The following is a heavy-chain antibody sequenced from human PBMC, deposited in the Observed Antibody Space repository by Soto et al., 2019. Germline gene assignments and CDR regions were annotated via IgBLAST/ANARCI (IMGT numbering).Heavy chain of an antibody. V-gene: IGHV1-18*01. Sequence: ASVKVSCKASGYTFTSYGISWVRQAPGQGLEWMGWISAYNGNTNYAQKLQGRVTMTTDTSTSTAYMELRSLRSDDTAVYYCAGDSDHNPRIVVVPAASSYYGMDVWGQGTTATVSS. J-gene: IGHJ6*01. CDR1: GYTFTSYG. CDR3: AGDSDHNPRIVVVPAASSYYGMDV. D-gene: IGHD2-2*01. CDR2: ISAYNGNT.